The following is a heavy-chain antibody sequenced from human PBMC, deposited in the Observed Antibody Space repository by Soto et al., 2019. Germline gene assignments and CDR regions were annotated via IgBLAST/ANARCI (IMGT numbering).Heavy chain of an antibody. Sequence: SETLSLTCTVSGGSISSGGYYWSWIRQHPGKGLEWIGYIYYSGSTYYNPSLKSRVTIPVATSKNQFSLKLSSVTAADTAVYYCAKSPPRSEYFQHWGQGTLVTVSS. J-gene: IGHJ1*01. CDR3: AKSPPRSEYFQH. CDR1: GGSISSGGYY. V-gene: IGHV4-31*03. CDR2: IYYSGST.